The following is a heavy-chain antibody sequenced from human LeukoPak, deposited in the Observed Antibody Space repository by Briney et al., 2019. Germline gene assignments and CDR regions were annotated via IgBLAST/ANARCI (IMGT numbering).Heavy chain of an antibody. CDR3: ARDDAVAGGYLDY. V-gene: IGHV3-23*01. CDR1: GFIFNNYA. CDR2: IRRSDDST. J-gene: IGHJ4*02. D-gene: IGHD6-19*01. Sequence: GGSLRLSCAVSGFIFNNYAMTWVRQAPGKGLEWVSAIRRSDDSTYYTDSVKGRFTISRDKSKNTLFLQMNSLRAEDTAVYYCARDDAVAGGYLDYWGQGALVTVSS.